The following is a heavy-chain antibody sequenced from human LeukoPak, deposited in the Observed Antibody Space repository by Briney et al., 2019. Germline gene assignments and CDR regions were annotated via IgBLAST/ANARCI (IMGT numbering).Heavy chain of an antibody. Sequence: GGSLRLSCAASGFTVSSNYMSWVRQAPGKGLEWVSVIYSGGSTYYADSVKGRFTISRDNSKNTLYLQMNSLRAEDTAVYYCAKEYVTVTTDYAHFDYWGQGTLVTVSS. J-gene: IGHJ4*02. CDR2: IYSGGST. CDR1: GFTVSSNY. D-gene: IGHD4-17*01. V-gene: IGHV3-53*01. CDR3: AKEYVTVTTDYAHFDY.